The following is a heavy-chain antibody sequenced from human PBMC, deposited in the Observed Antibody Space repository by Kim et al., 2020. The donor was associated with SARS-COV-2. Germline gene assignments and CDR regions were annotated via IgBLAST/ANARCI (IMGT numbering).Heavy chain of an antibody. D-gene: IGHD3-3*01. CDR1: GGSISSSNW. Sequence: SETLSLTCAVSGGSISSSNWWSWVRQPPGKGLEWIGEIYHSGSTNYNPSLKSRVTISVDKSKNQFSLKLSSVTAADTAVYYCARRVRITIFGVVTYFDYWGRGTLDTVSS. CDR3: ARRVRITIFGVVTYFDY. J-gene: IGHJ4*02. CDR2: IYHSGST. V-gene: IGHV4-4*02.